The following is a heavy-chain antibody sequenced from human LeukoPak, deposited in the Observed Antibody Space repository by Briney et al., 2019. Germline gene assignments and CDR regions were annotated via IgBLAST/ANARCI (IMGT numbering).Heavy chain of an antibody. Sequence: PGGSLRLSCVVSGFTFSSYCMNWVRQAPGKGLEWVSYISGSSNTIYYADSVKGRFTVSRDNAKNSLYLQMDSLTVEDTAVYYCARGGAEYCTSTKSHPVYGMDVWGQGTTVTVSS. J-gene: IGHJ6*02. V-gene: IGHV3-48*01. D-gene: IGHD2-2*01. CDR1: GFTFSSYC. CDR2: ISGSSNTI. CDR3: ARGGAEYCTSTKSHPVYGMDV.